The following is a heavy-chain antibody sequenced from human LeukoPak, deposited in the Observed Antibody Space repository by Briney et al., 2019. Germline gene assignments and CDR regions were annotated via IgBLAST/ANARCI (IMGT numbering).Heavy chain of an antibody. Sequence: GESLKISCKGSGYRFTSYWIGWVRQMPGKDLEWMGIIYPGDSDTRYSPSFQGQVTISADKSISTAYLQWSSLKASDTAMYYCARRVGGSSPRGYFDSWGQGTLVTVSS. V-gene: IGHV5-51*01. CDR2: IYPGDSDT. CDR1: GYRFTSYW. D-gene: IGHD2-2*01. J-gene: IGHJ4*02. CDR3: ARRVGGSSPRGYFDS.